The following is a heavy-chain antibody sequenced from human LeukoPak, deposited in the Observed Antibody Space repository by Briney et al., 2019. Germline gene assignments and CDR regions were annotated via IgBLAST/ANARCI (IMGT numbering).Heavy chain of an antibody. V-gene: IGHV1-8*03. Sequence: GASVKVSCKASGYTFTSYDINWVRQATGQGLEWMGWMNPNSGNTGYAQKFQGRVTITRNTSISTAYMELSSLRSEDTAVYYCARGDARYFDWLSLYWGQGTLVTVSS. D-gene: IGHD3-9*01. CDR3: ARGDARYFDWLSLY. CDR2: MNPNSGNT. CDR1: GYTFTSYD. J-gene: IGHJ4*02.